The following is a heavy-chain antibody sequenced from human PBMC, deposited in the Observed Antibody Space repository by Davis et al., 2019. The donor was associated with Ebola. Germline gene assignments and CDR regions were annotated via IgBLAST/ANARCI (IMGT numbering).Heavy chain of an antibody. CDR1: GFTFSSYG. CDR2: SGRTDKT. J-gene: IGHJ6*02. CDR3: ADVYGLDV. V-gene: IGHV3-23*01. Sequence: PGGSLRPSCAASGFTFSSYGMSWVRQAPGKGLEWVSASGRTDKTYYADSVKGRFTISRDDSKNTVYLQMHSLRADDTAVYYCADVYGLDVWGQGTTVTVSS.